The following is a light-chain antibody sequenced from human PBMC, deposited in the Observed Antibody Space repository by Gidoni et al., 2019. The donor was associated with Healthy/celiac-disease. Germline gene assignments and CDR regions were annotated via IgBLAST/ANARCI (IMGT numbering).Light chain of an antibody. Sequence: DIVMTQSPLSLPVTPGEPASISCRSSQSLLHVNGYNYLDWYLQKPGQSPQVLIYLGSHRASGVPDRFSGSGSGTDFTLKISRVEAEDVGVYFCMQALQTPTFGGGTKVEIK. CDR1: QSLLHVNGYNY. CDR2: LGS. CDR3: MQALQTPT. V-gene: IGKV2-28*01. J-gene: IGKJ4*01.